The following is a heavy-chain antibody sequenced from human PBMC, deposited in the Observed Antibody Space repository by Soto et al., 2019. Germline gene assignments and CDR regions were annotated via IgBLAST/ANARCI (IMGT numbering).Heavy chain of an antibody. D-gene: IGHD1-26*01. CDR3: ARGRWVRGPGKDYLDS. CDR2: INAGNGDT. CDR1: GYTIINHA. V-gene: IGHV1-3*01. J-gene: IGHJ5*01. Sequence: QVQLVQSGAEVGKPGASVKVSCTASGYTIINHAVYWVRQAPGQRLEWLGCINAGNGDTKYSQHSQGRVTLTRDISASTTYMELGSLRAEDTAGDYCARGRWVRGPGKDYLDSWGQGSLVTVSS.